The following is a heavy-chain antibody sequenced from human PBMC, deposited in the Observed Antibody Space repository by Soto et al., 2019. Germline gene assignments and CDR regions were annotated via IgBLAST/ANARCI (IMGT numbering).Heavy chain of an antibody. CDR2: IIPIFGTA. J-gene: IGHJ6*02. CDR3: ARASTAKYYYSYGMDV. Sequence: QVQLVQSGAEVKKPGSSVKVSCKASGGTFSSYAISWVRQAPGQGLEWMGGIIPIFGTANYAQKFQGRVTITADESTSTAYMELSSLRSEDTAVYYCARASTAKYYYSYGMDVWGQGTTVTVSS. CDR1: GGTFSSYA. V-gene: IGHV1-69*12. D-gene: IGHD2-2*01.